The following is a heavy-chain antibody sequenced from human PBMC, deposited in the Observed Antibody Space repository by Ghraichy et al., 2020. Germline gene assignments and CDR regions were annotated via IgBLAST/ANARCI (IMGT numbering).Heavy chain of an antibody. D-gene: IGHD5-24*01. V-gene: IGHV4-30-4*01. CDR1: GGSISSGDYY. CDR2: IYYSGST. Sequence: SETLSLTCTVSGGSISSGDYYWSWIRQPPGKGLEWIGYIYYSGSTYYNPSLKSRVTISVDTSKNQFSLKLSSVTAADTAVYYCSGDRRDGYNLRVHYYYGMDVWGQGTTVTVSS. CDR3: SGDRRDGYNLRVHYYYGMDV. J-gene: IGHJ6*02.